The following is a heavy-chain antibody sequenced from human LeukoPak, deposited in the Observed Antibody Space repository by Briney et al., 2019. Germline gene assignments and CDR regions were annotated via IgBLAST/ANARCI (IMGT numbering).Heavy chain of an antibody. CDR1: GFTFSSYA. CDR3: AKTGYCSSTSCHPSPDYYDSSGPRPFDY. J-gene: IGHJ4*02. Sequence: PGGSLRLSCAASGFTFSSYAMSWVRQAPGKGLEWVSAISGSGGSTYYADSVKGRFTISRDNSKNTLYLQMNSLRAGDTAVYYCAKTGYCSSTSCHPSPDYYDSSGPRPFDYWGQGTLVTVSS. D-gene: IGHD2-2*01. V-gene: IGHV3-23*01. CDR2: ISGSGGST.